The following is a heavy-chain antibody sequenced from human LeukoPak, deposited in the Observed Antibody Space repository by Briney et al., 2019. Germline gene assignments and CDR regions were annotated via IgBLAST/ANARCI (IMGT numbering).Heavy chain of an antibody. D-gene: IGHD6-19*01. J-gene: IGHJ5*02. CDR3: ARDITGSGWYRSNLNWFDP. CDR2: ISAYNGNT. Sequence: ASVKVSCKASGYTFTSYGISWVRQAPGQGLEWMGWISAYNGNTNYAQKLQGRVTMTTDTSTSTAYMELRSLRSGDTAVYHCARDITGSGWYRSNLNWFDPWGQGTLVTVSS. CDR1: GYTFTSYG. V-gene: IGHV1-18*01.